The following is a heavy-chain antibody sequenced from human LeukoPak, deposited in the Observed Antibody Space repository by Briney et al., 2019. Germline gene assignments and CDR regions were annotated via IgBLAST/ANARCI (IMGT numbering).Heavy chain of an antibody. CDR1: GYTSTSYG. CDR2: ISAYNGNT. J-gene: IGHJ6*02. CDR3: ARDKRYSRYYGMDV. V-gene: IGHV1-18*01. Sequence: GASVKVSCKASGYTSTSYGISWVRQAPGQGLEWMGWISAYNGNTNYAQKLQGRVTMTTDTSTSTAYMELRSLRSDDTAVYYCARDKRYSRYYGMDVWGQGTTVTVSS. D-gene: IGHD5-18*01.